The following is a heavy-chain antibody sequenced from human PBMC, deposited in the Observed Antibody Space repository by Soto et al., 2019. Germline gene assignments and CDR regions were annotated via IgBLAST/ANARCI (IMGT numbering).Heavy chain of an antibody. Sequence: QVQLVESGGGVVQPGRSLRLSCAASGFTFSSYGMHWVRQAPGKGLEWVAVISYDGSNKYYADSVKGRFTISRDNSKNTLYLQMNSLRAEDTCVYYCAKDSQTRYDILTGYYKPDYYYGMDVWGQGTTVAVCS. CDR3: AKDSQTRYDILTGYYKPDYYYGMDV. D-gene: IGHD3-9*01. CDR2: ISYDGSNK. CDR1: GFTFSSYG. V-gene: IGHV3-30*18. J-gene: IGHJ6*02.